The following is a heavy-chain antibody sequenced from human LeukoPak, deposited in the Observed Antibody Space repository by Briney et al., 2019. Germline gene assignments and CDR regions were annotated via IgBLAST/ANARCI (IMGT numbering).Heavy chain of an antibody. CDR1: GGSISSGDYY. J-gene: IGHJ4*02. D-gene: IGHD3-3*01. V-gene: IGHV4-30-4*01. CDR3: ARAGLRFLERSLGLIDY. Sequence: SETLSLTCTVSGGSISSGDYYWSWIRQPPGKGLEWIGYIYYSGSTYYNPSLKSRVTISVDTSKNQFSLKLSSVTAADTAVYYCARAGLRFLERSLGLIDYWGQGTLVTVSS. CDR2: IYYSGST.